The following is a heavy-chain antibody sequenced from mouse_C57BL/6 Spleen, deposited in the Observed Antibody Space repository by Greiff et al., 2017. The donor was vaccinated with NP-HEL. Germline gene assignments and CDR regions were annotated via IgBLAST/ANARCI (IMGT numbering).Heavy chain of an antibody. J-gene: IGHJ2*01. Sequence: VQLQQSGAELVRPGASVKLSCKASGYTFTDYYINWVKQRLGQGLEWIARFYPGSGNTYYNEKFKGKATLTAEKSSSTAYMQLSSLTSEDSAVYFCARDGSSFNYWGQGTTLTVSS. CDR1: GYTFTDYY. D-gene: IGHD1-1*01. CDR3: ARDGSSFNY. V-gene: IGHV1-76*01. CDR2: FYPGSGNT.